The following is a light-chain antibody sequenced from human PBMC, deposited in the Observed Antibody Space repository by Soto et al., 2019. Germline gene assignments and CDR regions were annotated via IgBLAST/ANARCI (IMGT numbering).Light chain of an antibody. Sequence: DIVMTQTPLSSPVTRGQPASISCKSSQSLVHSDGNTYLSWLHQRPGQPPRLLIYKVSHRLSGVPDRFSGSGAGTHFTLKISRVEAEDVGVYYCMQATQFPHYTCGQGTKLEIK. J-gene: IGKJ2*01. CDR3: MQATQFPHYT. V-gene: IGKV2-24*01. CDR1: QSLVHSDGNTY. CDR2: KVS.